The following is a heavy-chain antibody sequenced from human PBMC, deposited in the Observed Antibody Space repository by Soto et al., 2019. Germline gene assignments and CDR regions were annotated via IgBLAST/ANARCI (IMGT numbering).Heavy chain of an antibody. CDR3: VREAEIASVPLPYF. Sequence: QVQLVQSGAEVKEPGASVKVSCKASGYTFTIYGLTWVRQAPGQGLEWMGWISAYNGNTNYAQKLQGRVTMTRDTSTSTVYMELRSLTSDDTSVYYCVREAEIASVPLPYFWGQGTLVTVSS. J-gene: IGHJ4*02. CDR1: GYTFTIYG. V-gene: IGHV1-18*01. D-gene: IGHD2-21*01. CDR2: ISAYNGNT.